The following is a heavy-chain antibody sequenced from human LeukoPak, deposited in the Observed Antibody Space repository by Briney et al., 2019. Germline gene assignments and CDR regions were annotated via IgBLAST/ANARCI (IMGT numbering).Heavy chain of an antibody. Sequence: SETLSLTCAVYGGSFSGYYWSWICQPPGKGLEWIGEINHSGSTNYNPSLKSRVTISVDTSKNQFSLKLRSVPAADTAVYYCARVHRIAARSRYYFDYWGQGTLVTVSS. D-gene: IGHD6-6*01. CDR3: ARVHRIAARSRYYFDY. J-gene: IGHJ4*02. CDR2: INHSGST. CDR1: GGSFSGYY. V-gene: IGHV4-34*01.